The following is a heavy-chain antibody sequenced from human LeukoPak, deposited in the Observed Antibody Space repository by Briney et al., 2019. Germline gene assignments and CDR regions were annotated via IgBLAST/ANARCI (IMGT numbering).Heavy chain of an antibody. V-gene: IGHV4-39*07. CDR2: IFYSGST. CDR3: ARVDRNWNYFDY. J-gene: IGHJ4*02. CDR1: SGSISTSNYY. Sequence: SETLSLTCTVSSGSISTSNYYWGWVRQPPGKALEWIGNIFYSGSTYYGPSLKSRVTISVDTSRNQFSLNLSSVTAADTAVFYCARVDRNWNYFDYWGQGTLVTVSS. D-gene: IGHD1-20*01.